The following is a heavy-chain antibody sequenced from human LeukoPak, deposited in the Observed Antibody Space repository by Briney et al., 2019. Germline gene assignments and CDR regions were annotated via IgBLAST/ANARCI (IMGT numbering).Heavy chain of an antibody. CDR3: ARANVVVPAAMGAYYYYGMDV. V-gene: IGHV1-69*04. CDR1: GGTFSSYA. D-gene: IGHD2-2*01. Sequence: GASVKVSCKASGGTFSSYAISWVRQAPGQGLEWMGRIIPILGIANYAQKFQGRVTITADKSTSTAYMELSSLRSEDTAVYYCARANVVVPAAMGAYYYYGMDVWGQGTTVTVSS. CDR2: IIPILGIA. J-gene: IGHJ6*02.